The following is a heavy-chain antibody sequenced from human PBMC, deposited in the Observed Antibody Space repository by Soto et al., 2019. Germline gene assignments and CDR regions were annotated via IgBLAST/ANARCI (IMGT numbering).Heavy chain of an antibody. J-gene: IGHJ4*02. CDR2: IYYSGST. D-gene: IGHD6-19*01. CDR1: GGSISSSSYH. V-gene: IGHV4-39*01. CDR3: ARLGIAVAGNLLDY. Sequence: QLQLQESGPGLVKPSETLSLTCTVSGGSISSSSYHWGWIRQPPGKGLEWIGSIYYSGSTYYNPSLKSRVTISVDTSKNQFSLKLSSVTAADTAVYYCARLGIAVAGNLLDYWGQGTLVTVSS.